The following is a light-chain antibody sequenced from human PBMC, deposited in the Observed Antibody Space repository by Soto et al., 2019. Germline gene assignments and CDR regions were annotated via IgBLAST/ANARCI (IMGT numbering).Light chain of an antibody. V-gene: IGLV2-18*02. CDR1: SSDVGSYNR. CDR2: DVS. Sequence: QSALTQPPSVSGSPGQSVTISCTGTSSDVGSYNRVSWYQQPPGTAPKVMIYDVSNRPSGVPDRFSGSKSGNTASLTISGLQAEDESDYYCSSYTRSSPYVFGTGTQLTVL. J-gene: IGLJ1*01. CDR3: SSYTRSSPYV.